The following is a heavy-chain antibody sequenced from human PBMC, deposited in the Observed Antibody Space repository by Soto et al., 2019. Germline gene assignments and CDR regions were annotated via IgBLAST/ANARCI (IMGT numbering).Heavy chain of an antibody. J-gene: IGHJ6*02. Sequence: GGSLRLSCAASGFTFSSYGMHWVRQAPGKGLEWVAVIWYDGSNKYYADSVKGRFTISRDNSKNTLYLQMNSLRAEDTAVYYCARRATSIAAARSFYYYYGMDVWGQGTTVTVSS. CDR1: GFTFSSYG. D-gene: IGHD6-13*01. CDR3: ARRATSIAAARSFYYYYGMDV. V-gene: IGHV3-33*01. CDR2: IWYDGSNK.